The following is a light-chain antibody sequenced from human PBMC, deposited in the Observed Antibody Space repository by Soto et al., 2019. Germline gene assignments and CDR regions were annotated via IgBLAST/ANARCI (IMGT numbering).Light chain of an antibody. CDR2: DND. CDR3: GTWDSSRRGPYV. CDR1: SSTIGNNY. V-gene: IGLV1-51*01. J-gene: IGLJ1*01. Sequence: QSVLTQPPSVSAAPGQTVTISCSGTSSTIGNNYVSWLHQVPGTAPQLLINDNDKQRSGIPDRFSGSKSGTSATLGITGLQTGDEADYYCGTWDSSRRGPYVFGRGTKLTVL.